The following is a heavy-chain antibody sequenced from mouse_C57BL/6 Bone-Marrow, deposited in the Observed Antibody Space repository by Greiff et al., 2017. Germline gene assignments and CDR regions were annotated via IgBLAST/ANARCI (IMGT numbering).Heavy chain of an antibody. V-gene: IGHV1-22*01. CDR3: ARGRNGSSCAMDY. CDR2: INPNNGGT. D-gene: IGHD1-1*01. Sequence: EVKLVESGPELVKPGASVKMSCKASGYTFTDYNMHWVKQSHGKSLEWIGYINPNNGGTSYNQKFKGKATLTVNKSSSTAYMELRSLTSEDSAVYYCARGRNGSSCAMDYWGQGTSVTVSS. J-gene: IGHJ4*01. CDR1: GYTFTDYN.